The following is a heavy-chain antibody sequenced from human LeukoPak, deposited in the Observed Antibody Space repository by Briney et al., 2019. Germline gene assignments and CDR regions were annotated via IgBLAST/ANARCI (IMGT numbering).Heavy chain of an antibody. CDR1: GFIFTDYS. CDR3: ARESYWGSSDKGFDY. Sequence: GGSLRLSCAASGFIFTDYSINWVRQAPGKGLEWISYIDKTSSNIYYADSVKGRFTISRDNAKNSLYLQMNSLRAEDTAVYYCARESYWGSSDKGFDYWGQGTLVTVSS. CDR2: IDKTSSNI. J-gene: IGHJ4*02. V-gene: IGHV3-48*01. D-gene: IGHD7-27*01.